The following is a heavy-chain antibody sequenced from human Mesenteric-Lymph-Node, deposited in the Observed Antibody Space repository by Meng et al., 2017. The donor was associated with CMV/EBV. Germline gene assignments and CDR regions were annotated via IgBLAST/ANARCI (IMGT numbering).Heavy chain of an antibody. CDR2: INHSGST. CDR3: ARGSSYDILTGYFDY. Sequence: GSGPLKPSETLSVTCAVYGGSFSGYYWNWIRQSPEKGLEWIGEINHSGSTTYNPSFTSRIIISVDTSTNQISLNMSSVTAADTAVYYCARGSSYDILTGYFDYWGQGALVTVSS. CDR1: GGSFSGYY. J-gene: IGHJ4*02. D-gene: IGHD3-9*01. V-gene: IGHV4-34*01.